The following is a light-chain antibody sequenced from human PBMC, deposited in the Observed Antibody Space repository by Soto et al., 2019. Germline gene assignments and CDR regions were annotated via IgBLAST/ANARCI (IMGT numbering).Light chain of an antibody. V-gene: IGKV1-6*01. Sequence: AIQMTQSPSSLSASVGDRVTISCRASQGIRNDLAWYQQKPGKAPKLLIFAASNLQSGVPSRFSGSGSGTDFTLTISRLQPEDFATYYCLQDYNYPRTFGQGTKVDIK. CDR2: AAS. J-gene: IGKJ1*01. CDR3: LQDYNYPRT. CDR1: QGIRND.